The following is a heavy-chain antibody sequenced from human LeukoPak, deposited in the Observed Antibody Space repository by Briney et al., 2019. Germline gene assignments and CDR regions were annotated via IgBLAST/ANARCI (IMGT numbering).Heavy chain of an antibody. CDR2: ISSSSSYI. D-gene: IGHD6-13*01. Sequence: GGSLRLSCAASTFTFSSYSMNWVRQAPGKGLEWVSSISSSSSYIYYADSVKGRFTISRDNAKNSLYLQMNSLRAEDTAVYYCARGSSSALDAFDIWGQGIMVTVSS. CDR3: ARGSSSALDAFDI. J-gene: IGHJ3*02. V-gene: IGHV3-21*01. CDR1: TFTFSSYS.